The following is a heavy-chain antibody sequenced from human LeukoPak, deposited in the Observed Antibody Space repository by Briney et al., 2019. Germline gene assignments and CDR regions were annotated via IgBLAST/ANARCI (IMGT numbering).Heavy chain of an antibody. V-gene: IGHV3-21*01. CDR2: INSYSTNI. D-gene: IGHD6-13*01. J-gene: IGHJ6*03. CDR3: ARAAIAAARIYYYMDV. CDR1: GFTFSTYS. Sequence: GGSLRLSCAASGFTFSTYSMNWVRQAPGKGLEWVSSINSYSTNIYYADSVKGRFTISRDNAENSLYLQMNSLRAEDTAVYYCARAAIAAARIYYYMDVWGKGTTVTVSS.